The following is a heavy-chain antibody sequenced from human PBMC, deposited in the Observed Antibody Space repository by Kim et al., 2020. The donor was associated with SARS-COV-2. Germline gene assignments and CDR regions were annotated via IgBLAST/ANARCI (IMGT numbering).Heavy chain of an antibody. CDR3: ARDLLYYYDSSGQGDCGY. CDR1: GYTFTSYY. J-gene: IGHJ4*02. Sequence: ASVKVSCKASGYTFTSYYMHWVRQAPGQGLEWMEIINPSGGSTSYAQKFQGRVTMTRDTSTSTVYMELSSLRSEDTAVYYCARDLLYYYDSSGQGDCGYWGQGTLVTVSS. D-gene: IGHD3-22*01. V-gene: IGHV1-46*01. CDR2: INPSGGST.